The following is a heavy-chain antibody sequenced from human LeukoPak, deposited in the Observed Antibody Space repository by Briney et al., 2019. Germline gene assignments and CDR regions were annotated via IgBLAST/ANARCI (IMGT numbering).Heavy chain of an antibody. V-gene: IGHV4-30-4*01. J-gene: IGHJ6*02. CDR2: IYYSGST. D-gene: IGHD1-26*01. Sequence: PSETLSLTCTVSGGSISSGDYYWSWIRQPPGKGLEWIGYIYYSGSTYYNPSLKSRVTISVDKSKNQFSLKLSSVTAADTAVYYCARKRGATGYYYGMDVWGQGTTVTVSS. CDR3: ARKRGATGYYYGMDV. CDR1: GGSISSGDYY.